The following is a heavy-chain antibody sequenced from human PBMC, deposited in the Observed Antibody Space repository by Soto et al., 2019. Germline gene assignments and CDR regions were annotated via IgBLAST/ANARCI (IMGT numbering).Heavy chain of an antibody. J-gene: IGHJ4*02. Sequence: PSETLSLTCTVCGGSISSGCYYWSWIRQHPGKGLEWIGYIYYSGSTYYNPSLKSRVTISVDTSKNQFSLKLSSVTAADTAVYYCARERRYSYGYDYCGQGTLVTFCS. CDR2: IYYSGST. CDR3: ARERRYSYGYDY. CDR1: GGSISSGCYY. V-gene: IGHV4-31*03. D-gene: IGHD5-18*01.